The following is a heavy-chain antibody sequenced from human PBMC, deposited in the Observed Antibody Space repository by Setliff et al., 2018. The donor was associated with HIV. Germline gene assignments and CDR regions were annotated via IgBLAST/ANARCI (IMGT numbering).Heavy chain of an antibody. CDR1: GDTFSTHT. J-gene: IGHJ4*02. CDR2: TIPIFSMS. D-gene: IGHD3-10*01. V-gene: IGHV1-69*02. Sequence: SVKVSCKASGDTFSTHTIHWLRQAPGQGPEWMGRTIPIFSMSNAELNFQGRLMITADKSSNTAYMRLTKLTFEDTAMYYCATSYGSGVAPFDNWGQGTLVTVSS. CDR3: ATSYGSGVAPFDN.